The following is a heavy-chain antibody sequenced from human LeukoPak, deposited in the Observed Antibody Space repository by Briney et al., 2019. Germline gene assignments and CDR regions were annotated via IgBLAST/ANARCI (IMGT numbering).Heavy chain of an antibody. CDR2: ISGSVGST. J-gene: IGHJ4*02. Sequence: GGSLRLSCAASGFTFSSYAMSWVRQAPGKGLEGGSAISGSVGSTDYADSVKGRFTISRDNSKNTLYLQMNSLRAEDTAVYYCAPPIAAAAIDYWGQGTLVTVSS. V-gene: IGHV3-23*01. D-gene: IGHD6-13*01. CDR1: GFTFSSYA. CDR3: APPIAAAAIDY.